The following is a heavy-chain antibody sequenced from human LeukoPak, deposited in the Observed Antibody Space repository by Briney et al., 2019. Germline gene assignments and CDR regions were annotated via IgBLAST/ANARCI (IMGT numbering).Heavy chain of an antibody. Sequence: GRSLRLSCAASGFTFSSYGMHWVRQAPGKGLEWVAVMWYDGSNKYYADSVKGRFTISRDNSKNTLYLQMNSLRAEDTAVYYCARTNDAAAGTYYYYGMDVWGQGTTVTVSS. CDR1: GFTFSSYG. J-gene: IGHJ6*02. CDR3: ARTNDAAAGTYYYYGMDV. D-gene: IGHD6-13*01. V-gene: IGHV3-33*01. CDR2: MWYDGSNK.